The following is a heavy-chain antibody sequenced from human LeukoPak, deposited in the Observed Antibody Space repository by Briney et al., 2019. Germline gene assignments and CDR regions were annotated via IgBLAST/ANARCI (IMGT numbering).Heavy chain of an antibody. Sequence: SETLSLTCTVPGGSISSYYWSWIRQPAGKGLEWIGRIYTSGSTNYNPSLKSRVTISVDTSKNQFSLKLSSVTAADTAVYYCARGLANYDFWSGYYYFDYWGQGTLVTVSS. CDR1: GGSISSYY. CDR2: IYTSGST. V-gene: IGHV4-4*07. D-gene: IGHD3-3*01. J-gene: IGHJ4*02. CDR3: ARGLANYDFWSGYYYFDY.